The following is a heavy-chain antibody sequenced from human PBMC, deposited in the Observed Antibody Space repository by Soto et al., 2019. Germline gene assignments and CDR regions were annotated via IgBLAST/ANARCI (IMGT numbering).Heavy chain of an antibody. CDR2: ISAYNGET. Sequence: QVQLVQSGPEVQKPGASAKVSCKAAGYTFSNYGISWMRQFPGQGLEWMGWISAYNGETKYARKFQGRVSMTTETYTNTAYMELGSLRSDDTAVYYCARASGTGVGTSSYWGQGTLVTVSS. CDR1: GYTFSNYG. CDR3: ARASGTGVGTSSY. J-gene: IGHJ4*02. D-gene: IGHD3-3*01. V-gene: IGHV1-18*01.